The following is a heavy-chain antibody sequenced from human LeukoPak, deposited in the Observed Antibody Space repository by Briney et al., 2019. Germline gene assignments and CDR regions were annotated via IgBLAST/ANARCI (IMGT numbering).Heavy chain of an antibody. CDR2: INAGNGNT. D-gene: IGHD3-22*01. CDR1: GYTFTSYA. Sequence: ASVKVSCKASGYTFTSYAMHWVRQAPGQRLEWMGWINAGNGNTKYSQEFQGRVTITRDTSASTAYMELSSLRSEDMAVYYCAREGHSSGHCGNFDIWGQGTMVTVSS. J-gene: IGHJ3*02. V-gene: IGHV1-3*03. CDR3: AREGHSSGHCGNFDI.